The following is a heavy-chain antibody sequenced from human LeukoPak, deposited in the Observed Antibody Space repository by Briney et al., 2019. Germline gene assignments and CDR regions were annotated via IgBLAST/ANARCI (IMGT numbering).Heavy chain of an antibody. CDR2: INPSSGGT. Sequence: ASVKVSCKASGYTFSAYYIQWVRQAPGQGLEWMGWINPSSGGTDYAQKFQGRVTMTRDTSISTAYMELSSLRSDDTAVYFCARERRVGDGYNSGRDCWGQGSLVTVSS. J-gene: IGHJ4*02. V-gene: IGHV1-2*02. D-gene: IGHD5-24*01. CDR1: GYTFSAYY. CDR3: ARERRVGDGYNSGRDC.